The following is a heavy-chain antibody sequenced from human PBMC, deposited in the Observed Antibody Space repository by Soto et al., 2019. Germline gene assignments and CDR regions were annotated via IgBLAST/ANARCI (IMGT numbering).Heavy chain of an antibody. CDR1: GYTFSNYG. CDR3: ARGAAHAWVFDY. CDR2: ISGYNGKT. D-gene: IGHD3-16*01. Sequence: ASVKVSCKASGYTFSNYGISWARQAPGQGLERMGWISGYNGKTNYAQKFQGRVTMTTDTSTSTVYLELRSLRSDDTAVYYCARGAAHAWVFDYWGQGTLVTVSS. J-gene: IGHJ4*02. V-gene: IGHV1-18*01.